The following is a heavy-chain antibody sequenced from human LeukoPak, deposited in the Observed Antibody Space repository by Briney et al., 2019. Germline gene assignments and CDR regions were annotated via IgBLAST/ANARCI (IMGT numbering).Heavy chain of an antibody. J-gene: IGHJ4*02. CDR3: ANPRVGGFSRFYFDY. CDR2: ISYDGSNK. V-gene: IGHV3-30-3*01. Sequence: PGGSLRLSCAASGFTFSSYAMHWVRQAPGKGLEWVAVISYDGSNKYYADSVKGRFTISRDNSENTLYLQVNSLRAEDTAVYYCANPRVGGFSRFYFDYWGRGTLVTVSS. D-gene: IGHD2-15*01. CDR1: GFTFSSYA.